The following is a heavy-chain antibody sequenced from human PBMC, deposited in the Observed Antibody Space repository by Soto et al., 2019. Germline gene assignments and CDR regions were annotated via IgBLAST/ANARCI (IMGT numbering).Heavy chain of an antibody. CDR3: ARHPDTAHTTDFDF. CDR2: TYPGDSDT. D-gene: IGHD5-18*01. V-gene: IGHV5-51*01. Sequence: GESLKISCKGSGYSFTSHWIGWVRQMPGKGLDWMGITYPGDSDTRYSPSSQGQVTISADKSINTAYLQWSSLKASDTAMYYCARHPDTAHTTDFDFWGQGTLVTVSS. CDR1: GYSFTSHW. J-gene: IGHJ4*02.